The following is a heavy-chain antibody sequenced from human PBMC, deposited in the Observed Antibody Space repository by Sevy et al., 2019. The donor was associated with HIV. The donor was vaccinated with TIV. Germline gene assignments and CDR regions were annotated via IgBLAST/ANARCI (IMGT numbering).Heavy chain of an antibody. Sequence: GGSLRLSCVASEFTVNNYAMSWVRQAPGKGLEWVSSIGGAGDETFYADSVKGRFTISRDKSKNTRYLQMNSLRAEDTAIYYCAKDMILIVGEALDIWGQGTMVTVSS. CDR2: IGGAGDET. CDR1: EFTVNNYA. D-gene: IGHD2-15*01. J-gene: IGHJ3*02. CDR3: AKDMILIVGEALDI. V-gene: IGHV3-23*01.